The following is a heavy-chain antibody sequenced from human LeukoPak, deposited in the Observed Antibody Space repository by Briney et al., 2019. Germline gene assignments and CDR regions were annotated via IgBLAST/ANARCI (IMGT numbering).Heavy chain of an antibody. CDR3: ARDDHGDYDY. D-gene: IGHD4-17*01. Sequence: GGSLRLSCAASGFTFSSYAMHWVRQAPGKGLEWVAVISYDGSNKYYADSVKGRFTISRDNSKNTLYLQMNSLRAEDTAAYYRARDDHGDYDYWGQGTLVTVSS. CDR2: ISYDGSNK. CDR1: GFTFSSYA. V-gene: IGHV3-30-3*01. J-gene: IGHJ4*02.